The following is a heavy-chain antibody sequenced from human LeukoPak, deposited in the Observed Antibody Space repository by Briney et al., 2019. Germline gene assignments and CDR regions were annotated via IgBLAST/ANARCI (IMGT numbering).Heavy chain of an antibody. CDR1: GFTFSSHW. CDR2: IKPDGSEK. V-gene: IGHV3-7*01. CDR3: ARDGGRRWLQWDY. Sequence: PGGSPRLSCVASGFTFSSHWMSWVRQAPGKGLEWVANIKPDGSEKYYLDSVRGRFTISRDNAKNSLYLQMNSLRAEETAVYYCARDGGRRWLQWDYWGQGTLVTVSS. J-gene: IGHJ4*02. D-gene: IGHD5-24*01.